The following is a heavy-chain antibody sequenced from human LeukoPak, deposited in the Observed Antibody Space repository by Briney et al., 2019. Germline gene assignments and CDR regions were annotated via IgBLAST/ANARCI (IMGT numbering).Heavy chain of an antibody. Sequence: SETLSLTCTVSGGSISSGDYYWSWIRQPPGKGLEWIGYIYYSGSTNYNPSLRSRVTISVDTSKNQFSLKLSSVTAADTAVYYCARMSGSGYHKINDYYGMDVWGQGTTVTVSS. V-gene: IGHV4-30-4*01. CDR3: ARMSGSGYHKINDYYGMDV. J-gene: IGHJ6*02. CDR2: IYYSGST. CDR1: GGSISSGDYY. D-gene: IGHD3-3*01.